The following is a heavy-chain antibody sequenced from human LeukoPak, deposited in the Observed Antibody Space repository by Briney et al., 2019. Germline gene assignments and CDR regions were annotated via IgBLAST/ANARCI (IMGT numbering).Heavy chain of an antibody. CDR3: ARSYFGSGTFNGFDY. Sequence: PSQTLSLTCTVSGVSISSGGYYWSWIRQPPGKGLEWIGYIYHSGSTYYNPSLKSRVTISVDRSKNQFSLNLNSVSAADTAVYYCARSYFGSGTFNGFDYWGQGTLVTVSS. CDR2: IYHSGST. J-gene: IGHJ4*02. D-gene: IGHD3-10*01. CDR1: GVSISSGGYY. V-gene: IGHV4-30-2*01.